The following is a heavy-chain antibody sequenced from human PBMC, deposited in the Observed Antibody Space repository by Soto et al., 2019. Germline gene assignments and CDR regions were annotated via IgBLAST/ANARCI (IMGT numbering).Heavy chain of an antibody. V-gene: IGHV4-30-4*01. D-gene: IGHD7-27*01. CDR3: ARGPSGDKVDF. J-gene: IGHJ4*02. CDR2: IYNGGTT. Sequence: QVQLQESGPILVKPSQTLSLTCTVSGGSISSVYDSWSWIRQSPDKGLEWIGPIYNGGTTYNNPSHTSRVTISVDTSKNQFSLQLRSVTAADTAVYFCARGPSGDKVDFWGQGTLVTVSS. CDR1: GGSISSVYDS.